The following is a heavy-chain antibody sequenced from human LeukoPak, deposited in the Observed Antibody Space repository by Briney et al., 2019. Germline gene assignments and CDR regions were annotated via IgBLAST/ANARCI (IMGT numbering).Heavy chain of an antibody. V-gene: IGHV3-30-3*01. Sequence: TGGSLRLSCAASGFTFSTYAIHWVRQAPGKGLEWVAVISYHGSNKDYADSVKGRFTISRDNSKNTLYLQMNSLRAEDTAVYYCARDNCSGGSCWLNPFDIWGQGTMVTVSS. CDR3: ARDNCSGGSCWLNPFDI. D-gene: IGHD2-15*01. CDR2: ISYHGSNK. J-gene: IGHJ3*02. CDR1: GFTFSTYA.